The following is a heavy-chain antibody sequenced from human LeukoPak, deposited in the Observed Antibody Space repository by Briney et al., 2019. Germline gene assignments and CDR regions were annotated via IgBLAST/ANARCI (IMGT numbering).Heavy chain of an antibody. CDR2: IYYSGST. D-gene: IGHD1-26*01. CDR3: ARVRYSGSYYGHDAFDI. CDR1: GGSISSGGYY. V-gene: IGHV4-31*03. Sequence: SQTLSLTCTVSGGSISSGGYYWSWIRQHPGKGLEWIGYIYYSGSTYYNPSLKSRVTISVDTSKNQFSLKLSSVTAADTAVYYCARVRYSGSYYGHDAFDIWGQGTMVTVSS. J-gene: IGHJ3*02.